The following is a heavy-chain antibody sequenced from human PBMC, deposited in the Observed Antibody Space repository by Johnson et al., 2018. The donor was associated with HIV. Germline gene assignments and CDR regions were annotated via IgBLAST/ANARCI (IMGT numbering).Heavy chain of an antibody. D-gene: IGHD4-17*01. CDR1: GFTFSDYG. J-gene: IGHJ3*02. CDR2: ISYDGRYK. CDR3: AKDGGGYGDYAYDAFDI. Sequence: QVHLVESGGGVVQPGRSLRLSCAASGFTFSDYGMHWVRQAPGKGLEWVAVISYDGRYKYYADSVKGRFTISRDNSKNTLYLQMNSLRAEDTAVYYCAKDGGGYGDYAYDAFDIWGQGTMVTVSS. V-gene: IGHV3-30*18.